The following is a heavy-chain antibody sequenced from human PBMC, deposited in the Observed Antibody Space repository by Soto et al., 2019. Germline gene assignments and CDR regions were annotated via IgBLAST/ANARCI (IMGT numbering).Heavy chain of an antibody. CDR2: ISTYNADT. Sequence: VQLVQSGAEVKKPGASVKVSCKASGYTFSRSGISWVRQAPGQGLEWMGWISTYNADTNYAQKVQGRGTSNTVSTTSIAFMELMILRSDDTAVYYCARSGSVPYYYVVLDVWGQWTTVTVSS. V-gene: IGHV1-18*01. J-gene: IGHJ6*02. D-gene: IGHD1-26*01. CDR1: GYTFSRSG. CDR3: ARSGSVPYYYVVLDV.